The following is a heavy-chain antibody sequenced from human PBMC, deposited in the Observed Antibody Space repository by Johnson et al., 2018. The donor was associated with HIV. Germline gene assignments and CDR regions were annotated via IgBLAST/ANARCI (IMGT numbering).Heavy chain of an antibody. D-gene: IGHD6-25*01. Sequence: QVQLVESGGGVVQPGRSLRLSCAASGFTFSSYPMHWVRQAPGKGLEWVAVISYDGSNEYYADSVKGRFTISRDNSKNTVYLEMNSLRAEDTAVYYCAKGGIDAFDIWGQGTMVTVSS. CDR2: ISYDGSNE. J-gene: IGHJ3*02. V-gene: IGHV3-30*04. CDR3: AKGGIDAFDI. CDR1: GFTFSSYP.